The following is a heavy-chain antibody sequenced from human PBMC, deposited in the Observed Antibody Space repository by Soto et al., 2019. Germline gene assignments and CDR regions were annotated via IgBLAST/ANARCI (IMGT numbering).Heavy chain of an antibody. Sequence: NPSETLSLTCAVSGYSISSGYYWGWIRQPPGKGLEWIGSIYHSGSTYYNPSLKSRVTISVDTSKNQFSLKLSSVTAADTAVYYCARTQPDLNYGMDVWGQRTTVTVSS. V-gene: IGHV4-38-2*01. CDR2: IYHSGST. CDR3: ARTQPDLNYGMDV. CDR1: GYSISSGYY. J-gene: IGHJ6*02.